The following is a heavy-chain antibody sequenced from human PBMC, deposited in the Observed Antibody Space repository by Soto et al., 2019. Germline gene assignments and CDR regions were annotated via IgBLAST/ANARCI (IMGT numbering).Heavy chain of an antibody. CDR2: IQYDGSKE. CDR3: ARDRTYYGSGEVGMDV. D-gene: IGHD3-10*01. V-gene: IGHV3-33*07. Sequence: GGSLRLSCAASGFTFRRYGISWVRQTPGKGLEWLAIIQYDGSKEYYADSVKGRFSISRDNSKDPLDLQMNSLRAEDSAVYYCARDRTYYGSGEVGMDVWGQGTTVTVSS. J-gene: IGHJ6*02. CDR1: GFTFRRYG.